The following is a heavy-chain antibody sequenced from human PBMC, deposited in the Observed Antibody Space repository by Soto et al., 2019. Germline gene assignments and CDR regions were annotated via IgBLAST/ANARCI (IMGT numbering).Heavy chain of an antibody. CDR3: ARVPDR. D-gene: IGHD2-2*01. CDR2: IYHSGST. V-gene: IGHV4-30-2*01. Sequence: SETMELTSAVSGGCVRSGGYSWSWIRQPPGKGLEWIGYIYHSGSTYYNPSLKSRVTISVDRSKNQFSLKLSSVTAADTAVYYCARVPDRWGQGTLVTVSS. J-gene: IGHJ5*02. CDR1: GGCVRSGGYS.